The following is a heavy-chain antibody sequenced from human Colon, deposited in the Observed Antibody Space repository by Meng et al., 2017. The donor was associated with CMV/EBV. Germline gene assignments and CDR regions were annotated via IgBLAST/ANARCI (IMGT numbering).Heavy chain of an antibody. CDR2: MTGAADNT. CDR1: GFTCNNFG. D-gene: IGHD6-13*01. J-gene: IGHJ4*02. CDR3: AKARSTTISAAFNY. Sequence: CGFTCNNFGRNWVHRAPGKGLEWMAGMTGAADNTYYENSVKGRFNSSRDDSNNTLYQQMNSLKAEDTAVYSCAKARSTTISAAFNYWGQGTLVTVSS. V-gene: IGHV3-23*01.